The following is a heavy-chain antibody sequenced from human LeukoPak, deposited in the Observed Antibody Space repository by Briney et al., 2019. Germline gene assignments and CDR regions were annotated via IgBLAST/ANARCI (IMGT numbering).Heavy chain of an antibody. D-gene: IGHD4-17*01. J-gene: IGHJ5*02. V-gene: IGHV3-7*03. Sequence: GGSLRLSCVVSGFTFSYYWMNWVLQAPGKGLEYVAYINPDGSEKNCVDSVKGRFSISRDNAQNTLFLQMNSLRAEDTALYYCARHGDFCFDNWGQGTPVTVS. CDR2: INPDGSEK. CDR1: GFTFSYYW. CDR3: ARHGDFCFDN.